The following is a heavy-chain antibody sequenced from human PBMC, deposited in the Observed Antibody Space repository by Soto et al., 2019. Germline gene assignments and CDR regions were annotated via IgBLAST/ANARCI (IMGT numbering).Heavy chain of an antibody. CDR3: ARADFLDY. D-gene: IGHD3-3*01. J-gene: IGHJ4*02. V-gene: IGHV3-30-3*01. Sequence: QVQLVESGGGVVQPGRSLRLSCAASGFTFSSYAMHWVRQAPGKGLEWVAVISYDGSNKYYADSVKGRFTISRDNSKNTLYLHMNSLRAEDTAVYYCARADFLDYWGQGTLVTVSS. CDR2: ISYDGSNK. CDR1: GFTFSSYA.